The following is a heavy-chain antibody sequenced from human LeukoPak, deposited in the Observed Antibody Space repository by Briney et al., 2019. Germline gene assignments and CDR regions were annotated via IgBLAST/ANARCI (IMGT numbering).Heavy chain of an antibody. J-gene: IGHJ4*02. V-gene: IGHV5-51*01. CDR1: GYNFPSYW. CDR3: ARVLSSSWFDFDY. CDR2: IDPHDSDT. Sequence: GESLKISCKGSGYNFPSYWIGWVRQMPEKGLEWMGVIDPHDSDTRYRPSFRGLVTISADKSTTTAYLQWTSLKASDTAMYYCARVLSSSWFDFDYWGQGTLVTVSS. D-gene: IGHD6-13*01.